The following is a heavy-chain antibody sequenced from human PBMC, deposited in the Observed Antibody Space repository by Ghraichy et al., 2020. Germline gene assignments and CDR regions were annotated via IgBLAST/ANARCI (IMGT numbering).Heavy chain of an antibody. D-gene: IGHD6-19*01. CDR2: ISYDGSNK. V-gene: IGHV3-30-3*01. CDR3: ARDRVVAVAGTYYYYYGMDV. J-gene: IGHJ6*02. CDR1: GFTFSSYA. Sequence: GGSLRLSCAASGFTFSSYAMHWVRQAPGKGLEWVVVISYDGSNKYYADSVKGRFTISRDNSKNTLYLQMNSLRAEDTAVYYCARDRVVAVAGTYYYYYGMDVWGQGTTVTVSS.